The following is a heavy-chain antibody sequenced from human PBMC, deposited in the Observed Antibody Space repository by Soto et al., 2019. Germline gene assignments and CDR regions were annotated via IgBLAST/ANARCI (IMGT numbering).Heavy chain of an antibody. CDR1: GGSISSGRYY. J-gene: IGHJ4*02. CDR3: ARGTGSTYFFDR. D-gene: IGHD1-26*01. CDR2: IYYTGST. Sequence: QLQLQESGPGLVKPSQTLSLTCSVSGGSISSGRYYWGWIRQTPGKGLEWIGNIYYTGSTRYNPSLQSRVTMSVDTSENQFSLELSSVTAADTGVYYCARGTGSTYFFDRWGQGTLVTVSS. V-gene: IGHV4-39*01.